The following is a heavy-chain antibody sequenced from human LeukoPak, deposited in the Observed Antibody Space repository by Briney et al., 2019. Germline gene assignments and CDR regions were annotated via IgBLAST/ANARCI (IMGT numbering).Heavy chain of an antibody. Sequence: SETLSLTCTVSGGSISTYYWSWIRQPPGKGLEYIGYIYYSGTANYNPSLKSRVTISVDTSKNQFSLKLSSMTAADTAVYYCARVDGDYVSYWGQGTLVTVSS. J-gene: IGHJ4*02. CDR1: GGSISTYY. CDR3: ARVDGDYVSY. CDR2: IYYSGTA. V-gene: IGHV4-59*01.